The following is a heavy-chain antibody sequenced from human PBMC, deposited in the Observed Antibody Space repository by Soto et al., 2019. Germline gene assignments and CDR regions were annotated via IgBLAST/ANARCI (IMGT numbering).Heavy chain of an antibody. D-gene: IGHD2-15*01. J-gene: IGHJ4*02. CDR2: FDPEDGET. V-gene: IGHV1-24*01. CDR1: GYTLTELS. Sequence: RASVKVSCKVSGYTLTELSMHWVRQAPGKGLEWMGGFDPEDGETIYAQKFQGRVTMTEDTSTDAAYMELSSLRSEDTAVYYCATAPVVAATRYFDYWGQGTLVTVSS. CDR3: ATAPVVAATRYFDY.